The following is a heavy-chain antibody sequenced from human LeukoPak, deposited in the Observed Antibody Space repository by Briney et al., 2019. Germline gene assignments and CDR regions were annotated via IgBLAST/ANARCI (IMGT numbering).Heavy chain of an antibody. J-gene: IGHJ4*02. CDR2: INHSGST. Sequence: SETLSLTCAVYGGSFSGYYWSWIRQPPGKGLEWIGEINHSGSTKYNPSLKSRVTISVDTSKNQFSLKLSSVTAADTAMYYCARGLSCSGGSCVWGQGTLVTVSS. D-gene: IGHD2-15*01. CDR1: GGSFSGYY. V-gene: IGHV4-34*01. CDR3: ARGLSCSGGSCV.